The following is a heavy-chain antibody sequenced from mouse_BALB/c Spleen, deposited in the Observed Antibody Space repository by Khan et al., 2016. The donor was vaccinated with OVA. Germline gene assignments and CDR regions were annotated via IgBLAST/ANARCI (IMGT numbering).Heavy chain of an antibody. CDR3: ARGGYGSWAY. D-gene: IGHD1-1*02. CDR2: INPGSGDI. CDR1: GYAFTDYL. Sequence: QVQLQQSGAELVRPGTSVKVSCKASGYAFTDYLIEWLQQRPGQGLEWIGLINPGSGDIKYNEKFKGKAKLTADKSSSTAYMQLSSLTSDDSAVYFCARGGYGSWAYWGQGTLVSVSA. V-gene: IGHV1-54*01. J-gene: IGHJ3*01.